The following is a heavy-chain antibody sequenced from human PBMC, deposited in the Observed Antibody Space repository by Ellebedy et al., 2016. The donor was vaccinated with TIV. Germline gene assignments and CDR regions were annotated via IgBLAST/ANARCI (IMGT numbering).Heavy chain of an antibody. CDR2: INPNSGGT. V-gene: IGHV1-2*02. CDR3: ARDSDYGDYIDY. D-gene: IGHD4-17*01. Sequence: ASVKVSCXASRYTFTSYYMHWVRHAPGQGLEWMGWINPNSGGTKYSQKFQGRVTMTRDMPIYTAYMEVSGLRSDDAAVYYCARDSDYGDYIDYWGQGTLVTVSS. J-gene: IGHJ4*02. CDR1: RYTFTSYY.